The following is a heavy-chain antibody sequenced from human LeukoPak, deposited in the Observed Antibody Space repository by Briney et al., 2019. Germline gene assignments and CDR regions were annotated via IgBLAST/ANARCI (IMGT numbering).Heavy chain of an antibody. D-gene: IGHD3-10*01. V-gene: IGHV3-30*04. Sequence: GSLRLSCAASGFTFSSYSIHWVRQAPGKGLEWVAGISYDGSNKYYADSVKGRFTISRDNSKNTLYLQMNSLRAEDTAVYYCARGNYYGSGSYQPPFDYWGQGTLVTVSS. J-gene: IGHJ4*02. CDR2: ISYDGSNK. CDR3: ARGNYYGSGSYQPPFDY. CDR1: GFTFSSYS.